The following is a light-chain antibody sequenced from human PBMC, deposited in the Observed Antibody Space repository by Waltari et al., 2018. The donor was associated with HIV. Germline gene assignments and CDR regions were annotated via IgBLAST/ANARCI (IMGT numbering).Light chain of an antibody. CDR1: QSVSSN. Sequence: EIVMTQSPATLSVSPGDRATLSCRASQSVSSNLAWYQHKPGQPPRLLIYGASTRATGVPARFSGSGSGTEFTLTISSLQSEDFAVYSCQQYNNWPPFTFGPGTKVDIK. CDR2: GAS. J-gene: IGKJ3*01. V-gene: IGKV3-15*01. CDR3: QQYNNWPPFT.